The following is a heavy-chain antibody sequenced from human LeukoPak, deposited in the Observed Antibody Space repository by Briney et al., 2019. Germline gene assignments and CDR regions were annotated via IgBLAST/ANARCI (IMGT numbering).Heavy chain of an antibody. D-gene: IGHD1-26*01. J-gene: IGHJ6*04. V-gene: IGHV3-23*01. CDR3: ARGQVVGATFGMDV. Sequence: GGSLRLSCAASGFTFSSYAMSWVSQAPGKGLEWVSAISGSGGSTYYADSVKGRFTISRDNAKNSLYLQMNSLRAEDTAVYYCARGQVVGATFGMDVWGKGTTVTVSS. CDR1: GFTFSSYA. CDR2: ISGSGGST.